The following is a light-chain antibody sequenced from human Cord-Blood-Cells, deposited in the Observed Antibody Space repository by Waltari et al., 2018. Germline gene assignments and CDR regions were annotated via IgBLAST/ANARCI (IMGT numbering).Light chain of an antibody. CDR2: EGS. V-gene: IGLV2-23*01. CDR3: CSYAGSSYV. CDR1: SSDVGSYNL. Sequence: QSALTQPASVSGSPGQSITISCPGTSSDVGSYNLVSWYQQHPGKAPKLMIYEGSKRPSGVSNRFSGSKSGNTASLTISGLQAEDEADYYCCSYAGSSYVFGTGTKVTVL. J-gene: IGLJ1*01.